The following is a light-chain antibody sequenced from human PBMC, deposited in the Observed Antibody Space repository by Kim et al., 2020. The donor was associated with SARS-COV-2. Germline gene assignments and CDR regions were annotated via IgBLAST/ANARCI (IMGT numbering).Light chain of an antibody. CDR2: DNH. CDR3: GAWDTSLSIVV. V-gene: IGLV1-51*01. J-gene: IGLJ2*01. Sequence: GQKVTISCSGSSSNIGNYYVSWYQQLPGTAPRLLIYDNHERPSGIPDRFSGSKSGTTAALDITGLQTGDEADYYCGAWDTSLSIVVFGGGTQLIVL. CDR1: SSNIGNYY.